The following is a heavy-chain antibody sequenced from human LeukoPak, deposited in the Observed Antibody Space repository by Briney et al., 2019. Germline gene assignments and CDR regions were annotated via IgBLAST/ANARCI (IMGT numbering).Heavy chain of an antibody. CDR2: IYYSGST. J-gene: IGHJ3*02. CDR3: ARHIGCRSISCPDDGFAM. CDR1: GDSISTNNYY. V-gene: IGHV4-39*01. D-gene: IGHD2-2*01. Sequence: SETLSLTCTVSGDSISTNNYYWGWIRQPPGKGLEWIGSIYYSGSTNYNPSLKSRVTISVDTSKNQFSLKVSSVTAADTAVYYCARHIGCRSISCPDDGFAMWGQGTMVTVSS.